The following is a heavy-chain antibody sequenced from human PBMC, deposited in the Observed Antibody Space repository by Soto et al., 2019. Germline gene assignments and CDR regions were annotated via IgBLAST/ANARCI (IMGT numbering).Heavy chain of an antibody. J-gene: IGHJ3*01. Sequence: QVQLQESGPGLVKPSGTLSLTCDVSGASIRISSWWTWLRQSPGKGLEWIGEFYHAGSPHYNPSFQSRVTISADTSKNLFSLSLTSVTAADTAIYYCARASSFRGDFDFWGQGTAVVVSS. CDR3: ARASSFRGDFDF. V-gene: IGHV4-4*02. CDR2: FYHAGSP. CDR1: GASIRISSW. D-gene: IGHD2-21*01.